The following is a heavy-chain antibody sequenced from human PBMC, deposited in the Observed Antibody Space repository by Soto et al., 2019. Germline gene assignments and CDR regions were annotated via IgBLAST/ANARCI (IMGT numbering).Heavy chain of an antibody. CDR1: DGSISSYY. V-gene: IGHV4-59*01. D-gene: IGHD6-13*01. CDR2: IYYSGST. Sequence: SETLSLTCTVSDGSISSYYWSGIRQPPGKGLEWIGYIYYSGSTNYNPSLKSRVTISVDTSKNQFSLKLSSVTAADTAVYYCARVSSSSWYFDYWGQGTLVTVSS. J-gene: IGHJ4*02. CDR3: ARVSSSSWYFDY.